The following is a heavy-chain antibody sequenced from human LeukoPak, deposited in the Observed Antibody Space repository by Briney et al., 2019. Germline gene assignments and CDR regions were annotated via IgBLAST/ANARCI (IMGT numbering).Heavy chain of an antibody. Sequence: GGSLRLSCAASGFNFRDYYMGWIRQAPGKRLEWISYISGSGGARPYADSVKGRFTISRDNAKTSVDLQMNSLRTEDTAVYYCGRDFGLVGTKRSFDLWGQGTMVTVSS. CDR2: ISGSGGAR. CDR1: GFNFRDYY. V-gene: IGHV3-11*01. CDR3: GRDFGLVGTKRSFDL. J-gene: IGHJ3*01. D-gene: IGHD1-7*01.